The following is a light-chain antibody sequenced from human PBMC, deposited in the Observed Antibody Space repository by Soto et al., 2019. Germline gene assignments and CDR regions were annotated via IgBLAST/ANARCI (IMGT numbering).Light chain of an antibody. CDR1: QDISNY. V-gene: IGKV1-33*01. J-gene: IGKJ3*01. CDR3: QQYDNPRFT. Sequence: DIQMTQSPSSLSASVGDRVTITCQASQDISNYLNWYQQKPGKAHKLLIYDASNLETGVPSRFSGNVSGTDLTCTISSLQPEYIATYYCQQYDNPRFTFGPGTKVDIK. CDR2: DAS.